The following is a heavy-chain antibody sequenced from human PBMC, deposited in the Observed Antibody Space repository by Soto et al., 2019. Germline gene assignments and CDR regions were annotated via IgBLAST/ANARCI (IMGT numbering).Heavy chain of an antibody. CDR1: GGSFSGYY. Sequence: TSETLSLTCAVYGGSFSGYYWSWIRQPPGKGLEWIGEINHSGSTNYNPSLKSRVTISVDTSKNQFSLKLSSVTAADTAVYYCARAGPRYCSGGSCYGPYMDVWGKGTTVTVSS. CDR2: INHSGST. V-gene: IGHV4-34*01. J-gene: IGHJ6*03. D-gene: IGHD2-15*01. CDR3: ARAGPRYCSGGSCYGPYMDV.